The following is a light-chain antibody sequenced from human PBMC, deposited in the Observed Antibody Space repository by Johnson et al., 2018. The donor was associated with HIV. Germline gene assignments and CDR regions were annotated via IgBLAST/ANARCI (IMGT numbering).Light chain of an antibody. CDR1: SSNIGNNY. Sequence: QSVLTQPPSVSAAPGQKVTISCSGSSSNIGNNYVSWYQQLPGTAPKLLIYDNNKRPSGIPDRFSGSKSGTSATLGITGLQTGDEADYYCGTWDSSLSAGNVFGTATKDTVL. V-gene: IGLV1-51*01. CDR2: DNN. CDR3: GTWDSSLSAGNV. J-gene: IGLJ1*01.